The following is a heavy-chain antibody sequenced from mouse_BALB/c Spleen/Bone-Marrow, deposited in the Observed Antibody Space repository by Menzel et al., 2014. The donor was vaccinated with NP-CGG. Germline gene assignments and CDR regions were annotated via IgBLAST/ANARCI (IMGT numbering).Heavy chain of an antibody. Sequence: VHLVESGPDLVQPSQSLSITCTVSGFFLTSYGVHWVRQSPGKGLEWLGVIWSDGSTDYNAAFISRLNISKDNSKSQIFFKMNSLQPNDTAIYFCARRDGYLFAYWGQGTLVTVSA. J-gene: IGHJ3*01. CDR1: GFFLTSYG. D-gene: IGHD2-3*01. V-gene: IGHV2-2*02. CDR2: IWSDGST. CDR3: ARRDGYLFAY.